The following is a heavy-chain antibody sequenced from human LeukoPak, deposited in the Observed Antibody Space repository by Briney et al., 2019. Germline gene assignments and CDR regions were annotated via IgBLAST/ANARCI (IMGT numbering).Heavy chain of an antibody. CDR1: GGSINSPTYY. J-gene: IGHJ5*02. Sequence: KPSETLSLTCTVSGGSINSPTYYWAWIRQPPGKGLEWIGSIYYSGNTYYNLSLKSRVTISLDTSKNQFSLRLSSVTAADTAVYHCARGLGSSGSTGWFDPWGQGTLVTVSS. CDR2: IYYSGNT. V-gene: IGHV4-39*07. CDR3: ARGLGSSGSTGWFDP. D-gene: IGHD6-19*01.